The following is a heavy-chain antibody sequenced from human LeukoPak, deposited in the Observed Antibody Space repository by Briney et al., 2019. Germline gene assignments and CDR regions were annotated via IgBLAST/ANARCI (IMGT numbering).Heavy chain of an antibody. D-gene: IGHD2-15*01. J-gene: IGHJ4*02. CDR2: ISGSGGTT. Sequence: GSLRLSCAASGFTFSSFAMSWVRQAPGMGLEWVSVISGSGGTTFYADSVKGRFTISRDKSKNTLYLQMNSLRAEDTAVYYCAKSGGDSCYSFSSIWGQGTLVTVSS. CDR3: AKSGGDSCYSFSSI. CDR1: GFTFSSFA. V-gene: IGHV3-23*01.